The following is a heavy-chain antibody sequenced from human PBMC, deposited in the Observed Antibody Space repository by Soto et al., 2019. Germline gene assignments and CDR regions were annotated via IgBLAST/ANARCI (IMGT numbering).Heavy chain of an antibody. CDR2: ISWDDDK. V-gene: IGHV2-5*02. CDR3: AHRVLRTVFGLVTTTAIYFDF. D-gene: IGHD3-3*01. CDR1: GFSLTTSGVG. J-gene: IGHJ4*02. Sequence: QITLKESGPTVVKPTETLTLTCTFSGFSLTTSGVGVGWVRQSPGKAPEWLALISWDDDKRYSPSLKSRLTITKDTSKNQVVLTMANVDPADTATYYCAHRVLRTVFGLVTTTAIYFDFWGQGTPVVVSS.